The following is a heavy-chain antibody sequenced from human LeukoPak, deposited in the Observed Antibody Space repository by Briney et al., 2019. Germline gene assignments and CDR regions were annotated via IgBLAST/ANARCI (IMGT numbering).Heavy chain of an antibody. CDR2: MNPNSGNT. CDR1: GYTFTSYD. V-gene: IGHV1-8*01. J-gene: IGHJ4*02. Sequence: ASVKVSRKASGYTFTSYDINWVRQATGQGLEWMGWMNPNSGNTGYAQKFQGRVTMTRNTSISTAYMELSSLRSEDTAVYYCARGRFYRGGNGVVGYWGQGTLVTVSS. D-gene: IGHD4-23*01. CDR3: ARGRFYRGGNGVVGY.